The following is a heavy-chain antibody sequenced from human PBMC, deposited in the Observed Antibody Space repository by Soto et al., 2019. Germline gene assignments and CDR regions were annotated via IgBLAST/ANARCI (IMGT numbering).Heavy chain of an antibody. Sequence: EVQLVESGGGLSQPGGSLKLSCAASGFTVGNKYMSWVRQAPGKGLEWVSLIYSTGTTKYADSVKGRFTVSRDNAKNTLYLQMNSLRAEDTAVYYCAKDGRGSGSHYNSFGYWGQGTLVTVSS. CDR1: GFTVGNKY. V-gene: IGHV3-53*01. CDR3: AKDGRGSGSHYNSFGY. CDR2: IYSTGTT. J-gene: IGHJ4*02. D-gene: IGHD3-10*01.